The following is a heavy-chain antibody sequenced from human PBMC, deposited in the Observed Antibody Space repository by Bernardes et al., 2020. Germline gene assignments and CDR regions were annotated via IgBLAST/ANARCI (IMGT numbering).Heavy chain of an antibody. CDR1: GFTFNRHG. D-gene: IGHD6-6*01. J-gene: IGHJ4*02. Sequence: GGSLRLSCITSGFTFNRHGIHWVRQAPGKGLEWVAFISDDGYKLDYADSVRGRFIISRDNLENTVTLQMSGLRPEDTAVYYCAKDRDEGWQLVRALSLFDSWGQGTRVTVSS. CDR3: AKDRDEGWQLVRALSLFDS. CDR2: ISDDGYKL. V-gene: IGHV3-30*18.